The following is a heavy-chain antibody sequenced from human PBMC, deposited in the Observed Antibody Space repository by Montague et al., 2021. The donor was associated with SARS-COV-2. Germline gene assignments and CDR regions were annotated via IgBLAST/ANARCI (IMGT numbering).Heavy chain of an antibody. Sequence: SETLSLTCTVSGGSMYIYGSHYYWVWIRQPPGKGLVWIVTIFDTGSTIYNSSLKSRVTISKDTSKNQYSLELNSVTAADTADYYCARRRLDCYGSRHWFDPWGQGALVTVPS. J-gene: IGHJ5*02. CDR3: ARRRLDCYGSRHWFDP. CDR2: IFDTGST. D-gene: IGHD3-22*01. CDR1: GGSMYIYGSHYY. V-gene: IGHV4-39*01.